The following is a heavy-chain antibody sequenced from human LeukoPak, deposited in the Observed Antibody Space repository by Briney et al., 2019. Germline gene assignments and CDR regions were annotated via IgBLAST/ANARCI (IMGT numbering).Heavy chain of an antibody. CDR2: IIPIFGTA. CDR3: ARGMVRGVIHSDYYYYYYYMDV. D-gene: IGHD3-10*01. V-gene: IGHV1-69*06. CDR1: GGTFSSYA. Sequence: GASVKVSCKASGGTFSSYAISWVRQAPGQGLEWMGGIIPIFGTANYAQKFQGRVTITADKSTSTAYMELSSLRSEDTAVYYCARGMVRGVIHSDYYYYYYYMDVWGKGTTVTVSS. J-gene: IGHJ6*03.